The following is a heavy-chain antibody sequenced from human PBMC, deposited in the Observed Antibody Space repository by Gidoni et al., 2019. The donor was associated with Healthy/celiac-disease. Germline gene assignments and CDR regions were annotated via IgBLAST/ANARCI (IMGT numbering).Heavy chain of an antibody. D-gene: IGHD3-3*01. Sequence: EVQLVESGGGLVKPGGSLRLSCAASGFTFSSYSMNWVLQAPGKGLEWVSSISSSSSYIYYADSVKGRFTISRDNAKNSLYLQMNSLRAEDTAVYYCARDGGEWLLIDYYYYGMDVWGQGTTVTVSS. CDR2: ISSSSSYI. CDR1: GFTFSSYS. J-gene: IGHJ6*02. V-gene: IGHV3-21*01. CDR3: ARDGGEWLLIDYYYYGMDV.